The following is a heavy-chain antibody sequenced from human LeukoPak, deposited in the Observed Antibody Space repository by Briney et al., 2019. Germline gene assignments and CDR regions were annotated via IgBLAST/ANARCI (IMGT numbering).Heavy chain of an antibody. J-gene: IGHJ4*02. CDR3: ARESGSYYGRVDY. Sequence: SETLSLTCTVSGGSISSYYWSWIRQPPGKGLEWIGYIYYSGSTNYNPSLKSRVTISVDTSKNQFSLKLSSVTAADTAVYYCARESGSYYGRVDYWGQGTLVTVSS. CDR2: IYYSGST. V-gene: IGHV4-59*12. D-gene: IGHD1-26*01. CDR1: GGSISSYY.